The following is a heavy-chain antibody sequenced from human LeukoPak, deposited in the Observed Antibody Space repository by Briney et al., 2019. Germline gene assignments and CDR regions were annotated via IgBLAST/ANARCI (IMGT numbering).Heavy chain of an antibody. J-gene: IGHJ4*02. D-gene: IGHD2-2*03. CDR3: ARGMDGFDY. Sequence: GASVKVSCKASGGTFSSSAISWVRQAPGQGLEWMGRIIPILGIANYAQKFQGRVTITADKSTSTAYMELSSLRSEDTAVYYCARGMDGFDYWGQGTLVTVSS. CDR2: IIPILGIA. V-gene: IGHV1-69*04. CDR1: GGTFSSSA.